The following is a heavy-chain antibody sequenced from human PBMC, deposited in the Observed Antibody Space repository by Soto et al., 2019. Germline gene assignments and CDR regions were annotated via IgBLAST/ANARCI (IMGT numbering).Heavy chain of an antibody. CDR3: ARDHYDFWSGYYIPRGYYGMDL. CDR2: IWYDGSNK. J-gene: IGHJ6*02. V-gene: IGHV3-33*01. D-gene: IGHD3-3*01. CDR1: GFTFSSYG. Sequence: QVQLVESGGGVVQPGRSLRLSCAASGFTFSSYGMHWVRQAPGKGLEWVAVIWYDGSNKYYADSVKGRFTISRDNSKNKLYLQMNSLRAEHTAGYYCARDHYDFWSGYYIPRGYYGMDLWGQGTTVTVSS.